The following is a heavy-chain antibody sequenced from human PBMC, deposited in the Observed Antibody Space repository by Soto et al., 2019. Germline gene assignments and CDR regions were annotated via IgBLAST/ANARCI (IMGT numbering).Heavy chain of an antibody. D-gene: IGHD1-1*01. Sequence: GASVKVSCKTSGYTFTDYDINWVRQATGQGLEWIGWMNPNSGETGYAQKFQGRVTMTRSASLSTAYLELSSLRSEDTAVYYCVKDPRVELESTRWGQGTLVTVSS. J-gene: IGHJ4*02. CDR2: MNPNSGET. V-gene: IGHV1-8*01. CDR3: VKDPRVELESTR. CDR1: GYTFTDYD.